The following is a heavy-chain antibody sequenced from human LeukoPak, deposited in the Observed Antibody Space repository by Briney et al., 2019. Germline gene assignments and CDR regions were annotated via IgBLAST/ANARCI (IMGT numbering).Heavy chain of an antibody. CDR3: ARDHGRVAVAGTFRA. CDR1: GFTFSSYA. CDR2: ISGSGGST. J-gene: IGHJ5*02. Sequence: GGSLRLSCAASGFTFSSYAMSWVRQAPGKGLEWVSAISGSGGSTYYADSVKGRFTISRDNSKNTLHLQMNSLRAEDTAVYYCARDHGRVAVAGTFRAWGQGTLVTVSS. V-gene: IGHV3-23*01. D-gene: IGHD6-19*01.